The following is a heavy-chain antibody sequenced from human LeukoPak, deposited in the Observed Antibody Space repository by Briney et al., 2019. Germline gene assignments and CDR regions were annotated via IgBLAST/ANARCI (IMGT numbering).Heavy chain of an antibody. Sequence: ASVKVSCKAAGYTFTNNAIHWVRQAPGQRLEWMGWINTSNGHTQYSQDLQGRVTVTRDTSARTAYMELSSLRSEDMAVYYCARGGSVFRGVIIHPLYMDVWGKGTTVTVSS. J-gene: IGHJ6*03. CDR1: GYTFTNNA. D-gene: IGHD3-10*01. V-gene: IGHV1-3*03. CDR2: INTSNGHT. CDR3: ARGGSVFRGVIIHPLYMDV.